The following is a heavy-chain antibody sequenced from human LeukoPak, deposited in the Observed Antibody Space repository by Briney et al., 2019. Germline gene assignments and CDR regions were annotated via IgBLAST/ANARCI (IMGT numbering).Heavy chain of an antibody. D-gene: IGHD3-3*01. V-gene: IGHV1-46*01. Sequence: GASVKVSCKASGYTFTSYYMHWVRQAPGQGLEWMGIINPSGGSTSYAQKFQGRVTMTRDTSTSTVYMELSSLRSEDTAVYYCAREDRRFEVVNYYYYMDVWGKGTTVTISS. CDR2: INPSGGST. CDR1: GYTFTSYY. CDR3: AREDRRFEVVNYYYYMDV. J-gene: IGHJ6*03.